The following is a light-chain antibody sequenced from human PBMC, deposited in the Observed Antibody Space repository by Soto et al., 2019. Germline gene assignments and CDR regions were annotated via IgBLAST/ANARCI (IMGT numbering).Light chain of an antibody. CDR1: QSVSSSY. Sequence: EIVLTQSPGTLSLSPGEIATLSCRASQSVSSSYLAGYQQKPGQAPRLLIYGASSRATGIPDRFSGSGSGTDFTLTISTVEPEDFAVYYCQQYGSSPRTLSFGGGTKVEIK. CDR3: QQYGSSPRTLS. J-gene: IGKJ4*01. V-gene: IGKV3-20*01. CDR2: GAS.